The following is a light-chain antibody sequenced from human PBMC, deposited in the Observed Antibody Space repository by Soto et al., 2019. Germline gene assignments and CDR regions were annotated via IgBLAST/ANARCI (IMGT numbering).Light chain of an antibody. CDR3: LQDYNYPWT. Sequence: IQMTQSPSSLSASVGDRVTITCRASRYIRSDLSWYQQRPGQAPKGLIYTASNLQSGVPSRFSGSGSGTDFTLTISSLQPEDCDIYYCLQDYNYPWTFGQGTKVEI. J-gene: IGKJ1*01. CDR2: TAS. CDR1: RYIRSD. V-gene: IGKV1-6*01.